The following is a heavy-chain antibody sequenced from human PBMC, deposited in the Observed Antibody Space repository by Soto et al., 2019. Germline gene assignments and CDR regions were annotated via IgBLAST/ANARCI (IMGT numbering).Heavy chain of an antibody. Sequence: PGGSLRLSCEATGFMFSSHEMNWIRQTPGKRLEWIAKISGSGSTINYADSVKGRFTISRDNVQRTLHLQMDSLRVEDTGVYYCARGGVYWGRGTLVTVSS. CDR2: ISGSGSTI. D-gene: IGHD2-8*01. CDR3: ARGGVY. V-gene: IGHV3-48*03. J-gene: IGHJ1*01. CDR1: GFMFSSHE.